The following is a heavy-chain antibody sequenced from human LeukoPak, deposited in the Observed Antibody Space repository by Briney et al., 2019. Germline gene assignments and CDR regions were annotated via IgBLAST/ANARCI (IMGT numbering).Heavy chain of an antibody. V-gene: IGHV1-2*02. D-gene: IGHD2-2*01. CDR3: ARGIGVPAAMPF. J-gene: IGHJ4*02. CDR2: INPNSGGT. Sequence: GASVTVSFKASGYTFTGYYIHWVRQAPGQGLEWMGWINPNSGGTNYAQKFQGRVTMTRDTSISTAYMELSRLRSDDTAVYYCARGIGVPAAMPFWGQGTLVTVSS. CDR1: GYTFTGYY.